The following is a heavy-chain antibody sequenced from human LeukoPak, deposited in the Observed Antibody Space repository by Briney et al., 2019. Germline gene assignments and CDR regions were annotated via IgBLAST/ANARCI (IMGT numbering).Heavy chain of an antibody. CDR2: IYYSGST. CDR3: ARDTPYRITIFPENWFDP. Sequence: PSETLSLTCTVSGGSISSGDYYWSWIRQPPGKGLEWIGCIYYSGSTYYNPSLKSRVTISVDTSKNQFSLKLSSVTAADTAVYYCARDTPYRITIFPENWFDPWGQGTLVTVSS. J-gene: IGHJ5*02. D-gene: IGHD3-9*01. CDR1: GGSISSGDYY. V-gene: IGHV4-30-4*01.